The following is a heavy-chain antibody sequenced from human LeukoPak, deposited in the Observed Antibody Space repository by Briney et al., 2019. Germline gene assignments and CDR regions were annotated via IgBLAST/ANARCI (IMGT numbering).Heavy chain of an antibody. Sequence: SETLPLTCAVYGGSFSGYYWTWIRQTPGKGLEWIGEMNPSGSTNYNPSLKSRVTISVDTSKNQFSLKLSSVTAADTAVYYCARGRQDVTMIVVVMTAVSYYLDVWGKGTTVTV. CDR2: MNPSGST. CDR3: ARGRQDVTMIVVVMTAVSYYLDV. V-gene: IGHV4-34*01. CDR1: GGSFSGYY. D-gene: IGHD3-22*01. J-gene: IGHJ6*03.